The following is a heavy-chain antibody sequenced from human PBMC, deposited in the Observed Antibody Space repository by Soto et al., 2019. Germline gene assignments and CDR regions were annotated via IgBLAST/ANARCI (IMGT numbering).Heavy chain of an antibody. J-gene: IGHJ4*02. CDR3: AREGDMGSSAFDC. V-gene: IGHV3-74*01. CDR1: GFTFSKYW. D-gene: IGHD3-10*01. CDR2: VSSDGSFT. Sequence: EVQLVESGGGLVQPGGSLRLSCAASGFTFSKYWMHWVLQAPGKGLVWVARVSSDGSFTYYADSVKGRFTISRDNAQNTLYLQMSTLRPDDTAVYYCAREGDMGSSAFDCWGQGTLVTVSS.